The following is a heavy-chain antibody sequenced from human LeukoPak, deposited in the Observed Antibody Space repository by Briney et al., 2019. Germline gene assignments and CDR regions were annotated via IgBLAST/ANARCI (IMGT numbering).Heavy chain of an antibody. V-gene: IGHV1-2*02. CDR3: ARVKGYCSGGSCYSDWFDP. D-gene: IGHD2-15*01. Sequence: ASVKVSCKASGYTFTGYYMHWVRQAPGQGLEWMGWINPNSGGTNYAQKFQGRVTMTRDTSISTDYMELSRLRSDDTAVYYCARVKGYCSGGSCYSDWFDPWGQGTLVTVSS. CDR2: INPNSGGT. J-gene: IGHJ5*02. CDR1: GYTFTGYY.